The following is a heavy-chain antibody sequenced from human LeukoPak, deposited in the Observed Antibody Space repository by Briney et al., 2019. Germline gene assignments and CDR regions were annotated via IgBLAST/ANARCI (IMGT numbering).Heavy chain of an antibody. CDR1: GFTFSSSA. V-gene: IGHV3-30-3*01. CDR2: ISYDGSNK. D-gene: IGHD5-24*01. CDR3: ARDLEMASYYFDY. Sequence: GGSLRLSCAASGFTFSSSAMSWVRQAPGKGLEWVAVISYDGSNKYYADSVKGRFTISRDNSKNTLYLQMNSLRAEDTAVYYCARDLEMASYYFDYWGQGTLVTVSS. J-gene: IGHJ4*02.